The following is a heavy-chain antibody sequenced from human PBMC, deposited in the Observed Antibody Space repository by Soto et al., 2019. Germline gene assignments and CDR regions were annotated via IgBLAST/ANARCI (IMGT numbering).Heavy chain of an antibody. CDR2: ISAYNGNT. Sequence: QVQLVQSGAEVKKPGASVKVSCKASGYTFTSYGISWVRQAPGQGLEWMGWISAYNGNTNYAQKLQGRVTMTTDTSTSTAYMELRSLRSDDTAVYYCAREHYITMVRGVIDYYYYGMDVWGQGTTVTVSS. D-gene: IGHD3-10*01. J-gene: IGHJ6*02. CDR3: AREHYITMVRGVIDYYYYGMDV. V-gene: IGHV1-18*01. CDR1: GYTFTSYG.